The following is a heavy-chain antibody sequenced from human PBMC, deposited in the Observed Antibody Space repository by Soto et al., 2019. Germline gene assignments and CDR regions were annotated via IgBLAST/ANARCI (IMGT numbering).Heavy chain of an antibody. J-gene: IGHJ4*02. Sequence: EVRLLEAGGGLVQPGGSLRLSCEVSGFTFTNYGMDWVRQAPGKGLEWISFISGAGDTTYYADSVKGQFIISRGKYKNTVYLQMNSLRAEDTALCYCAKSFTQSNVWRAYPHKTHVDYWGQGALVTVTS. V-gene: IGHV3-23*01. CDR2: ISGAGDTT. CDR3: AKSFTQSNVWRAYPHKTHVDY. D-gene: IGHD3-16*02. CDR1: GFTFTNYG.